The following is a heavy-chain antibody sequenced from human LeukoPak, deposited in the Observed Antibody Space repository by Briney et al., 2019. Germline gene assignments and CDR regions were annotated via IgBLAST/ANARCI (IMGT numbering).Heavy chain of an antibody. CDR2: IYHSGST. CDR3: ARTTRVTPDGRAEYFED. V-gene: IGHV4-38-2*02. D-gene: IGHD4-11*01. J-gene: IGHJ1*01. CDR1: GYSISSGYY. Sequence: PSETLSLTCTVSGYSISSGYYWGWIRQPPGKGLEWIGSIYHSGSTYYNPSLKSRVTISVDTSKNQFSLKLNYVTDADTALYYCARTTRVTPDGRAEYFEDWGQGTLVIVSS.